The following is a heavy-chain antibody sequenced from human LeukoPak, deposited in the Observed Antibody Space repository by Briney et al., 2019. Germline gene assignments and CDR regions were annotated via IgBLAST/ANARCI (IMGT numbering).Heavy chain of an antibody. CDR1: GFTFDDYA. CDR2: ISWNSANI. V-gene: IGHV3-9*01. J-gene: IGHJ4*02. CDR3: AKDTLSAYYDSSGSYPFFDS. D-gene: IGHD3-22*01. Sequence: PGGSLRLSCAASGFTFDDYAMHWVRQVPGKGLDWVSGISWNSANIGYADSVKGRFTISRDNAKKSLYLQMNSLRPEDTAFYYCAKDTLSAYYDSSGSYPFFDSWGQGTLVSVSS.